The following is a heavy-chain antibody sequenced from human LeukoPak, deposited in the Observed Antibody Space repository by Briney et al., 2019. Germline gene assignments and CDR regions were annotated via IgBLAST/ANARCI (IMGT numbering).Heavy chain of an antibody. J-gene: IGHJ4*02. V-gene: IGHV4-4*07. CDR2: IYTSGST. CDR1: GDSISPYY. D-gene: IGHD3-10*01. CDR3: ARSGPYYGSGSSPYYFDY. Sequence: SETLSLTCTVSGDSISPYYWSWIRQPAGKGLEWIGRIYTSGSTNYNPSLKSRVTMSVDTSKNQFSLKLSSVTAADTAVYYCARSGPYYGSGSSPYYFDYWGQGTRVTVPS.